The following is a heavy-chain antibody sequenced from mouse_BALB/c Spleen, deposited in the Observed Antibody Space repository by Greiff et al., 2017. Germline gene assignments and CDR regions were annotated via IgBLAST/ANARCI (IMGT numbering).Heavy chain of an antibody. CDR1: GYSITSGYY. V-gene: IGHV3-6*02. CDR2: ISYDGSN. Sequence: ESGPGLVKPSQSLSLTCSVTGYSITSGYYWNWIRQFPGNKLEWMGYISYDGSNNYNPSLKNRISITRDTSKNQFFLKLNSVTTEDTATYYCARVGARGYAMDYWGQGTSVTVSS. J-gene: IGHJ4*01. CDR3: ARVGARGYAMDY.